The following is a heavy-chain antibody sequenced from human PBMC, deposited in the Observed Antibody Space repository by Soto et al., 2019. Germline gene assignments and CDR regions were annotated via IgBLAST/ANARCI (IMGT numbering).Heavy chain of an antibody. D-gene: IGHD2-2*01. Sequence: EVQLLESGGGLVQPGGSLRLSCAASGFTFSTYAMSWVRQAPGKGLEWVSAISGGRSGTYYADSVRGRFTLSRDDSTNTLYLQMNSLRADDTAIYYCAIGSLGYCSGATCYFFDFWGQGTLVTVSS. J-gene: IGHJ4*02. CDR1: GFTFSTYA. CDR2: ISGGRSGT. CDR3: AIGSLGYCSGATCYFFDF. V-gene: IGHV3-23*01.